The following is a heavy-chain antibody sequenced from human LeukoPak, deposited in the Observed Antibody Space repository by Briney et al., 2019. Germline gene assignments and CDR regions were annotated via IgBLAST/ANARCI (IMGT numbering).Heavy chain of an antibody. Sequence: GGSLRLSCVASGFTFANYAMHWVRQAPGKGLEYVSSILTNGVTKNYASSVKGRFTIARNNSKNTLYLQMGSLRGDDTAVYYCARDFDSGWTFDYWGLGTLATVSS. D-gene: IGHD6-19*01. V-gene: IGHV3-64*01. J-gene: IGHJ4*02. CDR3: ARDFDSGWTFDY. CDR2: ILTNGVTK. CDR1: GFTFANYA.